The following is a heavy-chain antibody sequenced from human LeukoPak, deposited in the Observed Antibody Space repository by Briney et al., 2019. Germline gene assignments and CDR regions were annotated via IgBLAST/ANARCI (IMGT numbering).Heavy chain of an antibody. CDR2: INPNSGGT. V-gene: IGHV1-2*02. Sequence: GASVKVSCKASGYTSTGYYMHWVRQAPGQGLEWMGWINPNSGGTNYAQKFQGRVTMTRDTSISTAYMELSRLRSDDTAVYCCARVRPRGGSSVDYWGQGTLVTVSS. D-gene: IGHD2-15*01. J-gene: IGHJ4*02. CDR3: ARVRPRGGSSVDY. CDR1: GYTSTGYY.